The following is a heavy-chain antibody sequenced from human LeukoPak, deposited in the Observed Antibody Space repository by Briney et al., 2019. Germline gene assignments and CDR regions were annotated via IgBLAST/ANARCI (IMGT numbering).Heavy chain of an antibody. CDR2: IYHSGST. CDR3: AKAAKYYYGSETYYYFDY. D-gene: IGHD3-10*01. Sequence: SETLSLTCTVSGYSISSGYYWGWIRQPPGKGLEWIGNIYHSGSTYYNASLKSRVTMSVDTSKSQFSLSLSSVTTADTAVYFCAKAAKYYYGSETYYYFDYWGQGILVTVSS. CDR1: GYSISSGYY. J-gene: IGHJ4*02. V-gene: IGHV4-38-2*02.